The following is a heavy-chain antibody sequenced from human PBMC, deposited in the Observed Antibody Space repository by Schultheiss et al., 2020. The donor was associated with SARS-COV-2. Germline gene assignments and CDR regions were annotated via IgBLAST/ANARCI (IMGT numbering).Heavy chain of an antibody. Sequence: GGERRLSCAASGFTFSDYYMSWIRQAPGKGLEWVSYISSSGSTIYYADSVKGRFTISRDNAKNSLYLQMNSLRAEDTAVYYCARDFPGIAVAGNHYMDVWGKGTTVTVSS. CDR2: ISSSGSTI. CDR1: GFTFSDYY. V-gene: IGHV3-11*01. CDR3: ARDFPGIAVAGNHYMDV. J-gene: IGHJ6*03. D-gene: IGHD6-19*01.